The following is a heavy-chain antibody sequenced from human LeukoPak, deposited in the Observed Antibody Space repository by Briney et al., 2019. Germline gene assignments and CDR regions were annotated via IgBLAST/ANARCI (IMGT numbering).Heavy chain of an antibody. Sequence: SEALSLTCTVSGGSISSYYWSWIRQPPGKGPEWIGYIYYSGSTNYNPSLKSRVTISVDTSKNQFSLKLSSVTAADTAVYYCARHDTRGYNLDYWGQGTLVTVSS. V-gene: IGHV4-59*08. D-gene: IGHD5-12*01. J-gene: IGHJ4*02. CDR1: GGSISSYY. CDR3: ARHDTRGYNLDY. CDR2: IYYSGST.